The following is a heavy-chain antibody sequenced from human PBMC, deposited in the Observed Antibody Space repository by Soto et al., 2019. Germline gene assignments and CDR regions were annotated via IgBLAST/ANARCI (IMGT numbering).Heavy chain of an antibody. V-gene: IGHV1-18*01. CDR3: ARDDAVGLFDY. J-gene: IGHJ4*02. CDR1: GYTFTNYG. Sequence: QVQLVQSGAEVKKPGASMKVSCKASGYTFTNYGISWVRQAPGQGLEWMGWINVYNGNTKYAQKLQGRVTMTTDTSTSTAYLELRSLRSDDTAVHFCARDDAVGLFDYWGQGTLVTVSS. CDR2: INVYNGNT. D-gene: IGHD6-19*01.